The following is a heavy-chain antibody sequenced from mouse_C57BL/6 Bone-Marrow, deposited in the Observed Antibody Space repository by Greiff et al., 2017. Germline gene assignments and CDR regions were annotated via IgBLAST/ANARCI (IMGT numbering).Heavy chain of an antibody. D-gene: IGHD1-1*01. CDR3: ARGITTVLEAY. CDR1: GYNFTSYW. Sequence: VQLQQPGAELVKPGASVKLSCKASGYNFTSYWMHWVKQRPGRGLEWIGRIDPNSGGTKYNEKFKSKATMTVDKPSSTAYMQLSSLTSEYSAVYYCARGITTVLEAYWGQGTLVTVSA. CDR2: IDPNSGGT. J-gene: IGHJ3*01. V-gene: IGHV1-72*01.